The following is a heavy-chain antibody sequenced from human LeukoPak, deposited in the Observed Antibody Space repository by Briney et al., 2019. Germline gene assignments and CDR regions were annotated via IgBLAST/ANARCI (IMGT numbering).Heavy chain of an antibody. CDR2: IIPIFGTA. Sequence: GASVKVSCKASGATFSSYAISWVRQAPGQGLEWMGGIIPIFGTANYAQKFQGRVTITTDESTSTAYMELSSLRSEDTAVYYCARLNGIAADHYYYYMDVWGKGPTVTVP. V-gene: IGHV1-69*05. J-gene: IGHJ6*03. CDR3: ARLNGIAADHYYYYMDV. CDR1: GATFSSYA. D-gene: IGHD6-13*01.